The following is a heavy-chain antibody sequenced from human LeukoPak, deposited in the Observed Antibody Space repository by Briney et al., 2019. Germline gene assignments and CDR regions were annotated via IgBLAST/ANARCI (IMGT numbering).Heavy chain of an antibody. V-gene: IGHV4-4*07. D-gene: IGHD6-19*01. J-gene: IGHJ5*02. CDR2: IYTSGST. CDR3: ARVYGSGWYNWFDP. Sequence: PSETLSLTCTVSGGSISSYYWSWIRQPAGKGLEWIGRIYTSGSTNYNPSLKSRATMSVDTSKNQFSLKLSSVTAADTAVYYCARVYGSGWYNWFDPWGQGTLVTVSS. CDR1: GGSISSYY.